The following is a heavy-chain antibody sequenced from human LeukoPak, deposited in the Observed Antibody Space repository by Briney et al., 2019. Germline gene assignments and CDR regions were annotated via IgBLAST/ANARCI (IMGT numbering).Heavy chain of an antibody. V-gene: IGHV1-8*01. CDR3: ARGQVVRSGNPRNYGLNYYMDV. Sequence: ASVKVSCKASGYTFTSYDINWVRQATGQGLEWMGWMNPNSGNTGYAQKFQGRVTMTRNTSISTAYMELSSLRSEDTAVYYCARGQVVRSGNPRNYGLNYYMDVWGKGTTVTVSS. J-gene: IGHJ6*03. CDR1: GYTFTSYD. CDR2: MNPNSGNT. D-gene: IGHD1-7*01.